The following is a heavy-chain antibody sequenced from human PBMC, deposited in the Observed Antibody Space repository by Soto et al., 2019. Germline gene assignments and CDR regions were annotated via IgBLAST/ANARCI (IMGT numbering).Heavy chain of an antibody. J-gene: IGHJ6*02. CDR2: INPQTGGT. D-gene: IGHD2-2*01. CDR3: ARERYQVISDGMDV. CDR1: GYTFTGYY. V-gene: IGHV1-2*02. Sequence: GASVKVSCKASGYTFTGYYIHWVREAPGQGLGWMGWINPQTGGTSYAQKFQGRVTLSRDTSINTAYLELSRLTFDDAAVYFCARERYQVISDGMDVWGQGTTVTVSS.